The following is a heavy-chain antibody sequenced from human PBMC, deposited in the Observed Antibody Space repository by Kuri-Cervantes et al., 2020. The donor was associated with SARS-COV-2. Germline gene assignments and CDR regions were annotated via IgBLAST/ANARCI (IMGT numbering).Heavy chain of an antibody. CDR2: ISNSGGST. J-gene: IGHJ3*02. V-gene: IGHV3-23*01. D-gene: IGHD5-18*01. CDR1: GFTFSSYA. CDR3: ARGFSGYSYGDAFDI. Sequence: GESLKISCAASGFTFSSYAMRWVRQAPGKGLEWVSTISNSGGSTYYADSVKGRFTISRDNSKNTLYLQMNSLRAEDTAVYYCARGFSGYSYGDAFDIWGQGTMVTVSS.